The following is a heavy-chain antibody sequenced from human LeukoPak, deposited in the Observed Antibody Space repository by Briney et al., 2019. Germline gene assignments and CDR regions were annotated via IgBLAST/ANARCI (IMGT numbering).Heavy chain of an antibody. J-gene: IGHJ4*02. CDR1: GYTFTSYD. V-gene: IGHV1-8*01. D-gene: IGHD2-2*01. CDR2: MNPNSGNT. Sequence: GASVKVSCKASGYTFTSYDINWVRQATGQELEWMGWMNPNSGNTGYAQKFQGRVTMTRNTSISTAYMELSSLRSEDTAVYYCARVRPRLVPKHSLDCWGQGTLVTVSS. CDR3: ARVRPRLVPKHSLDC.